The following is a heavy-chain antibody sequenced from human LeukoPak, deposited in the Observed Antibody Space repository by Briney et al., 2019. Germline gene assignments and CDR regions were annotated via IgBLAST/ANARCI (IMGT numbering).Heavy chain of an antibody. CDR3: ARGLGYCTSTTCLLPFDY. D-gene: IGHD2-2*01. J-gene: IGHJ4*02. Sequence: GGSLRLSCAASGFTFSSYAMHWVRQAPGKGLEWVAVISYDGSNKYYADSVKGRFTISRDNSKNTLYLQMNSLRAEDTAMYYCARGLGYCTSTTCLLPFDYWGQGTLVTVSS. CDR1: GFTFSSYA. CDR2: ISYDGSNK. V-gene: IGHV3-30*04.